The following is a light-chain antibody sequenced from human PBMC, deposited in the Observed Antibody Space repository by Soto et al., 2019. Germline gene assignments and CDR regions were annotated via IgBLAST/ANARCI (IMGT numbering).Light chain of an antibody. J-gene: IGKJ3*01. CDR1: QSVSSY. Sequence: EIVLTQSPATLSLSPGERATLSCRASQSVSSYLDWYQQKPGQAPRLLIYDTSKRPTGIPVRFSGSGSGTDFTLTISSLEPEDFAVYYCQQRTNWPRSFTFGPGTKVDIK. V-gene: IGKV3-11*01. CDR3: QQRTNWPRSFT. CDR2: DTS.